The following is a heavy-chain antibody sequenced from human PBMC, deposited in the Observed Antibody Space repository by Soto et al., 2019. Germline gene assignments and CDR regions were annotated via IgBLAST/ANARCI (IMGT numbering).Heavy chain of an antibody. D-gene: IGHD3-10*01. CDR2: IIPIFGTA. CDR1: GGTFSSYA. Sequence: SVKVSCKASGGTFSSYAISWVRQAPGQGLEWMGGIIPIFGTANYAQKFQGRVTITADESTSTAYMELSSLRAEDTGVYYCARDPFAELHMFDYYGMDAWGHGTTVTVSS. CDR3: ARDPFAELHMFDYYGMDA. J-gene: IGHJ6*02. V-gene: IGHV1-69*13.